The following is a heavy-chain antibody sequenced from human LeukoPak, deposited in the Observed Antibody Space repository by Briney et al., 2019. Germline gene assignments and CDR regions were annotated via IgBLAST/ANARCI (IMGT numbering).Heavy chain of an antibody. CDR3: ARGDNYYGSGTQGGDY. CDR1: DFSLPNSV. J-gene: IGHJ4*02. V-gene: IGHV3-23*01. Sequence: GGSLRLSCSGSDFSLPNSVMSWVRQAPGKGLEGVSSVSVGGATTYYADSVKGRFTISRDNAKNTLYLQMNSLRAEDTAVYYCARGDNYYGSGTQGGDYWGQGTLVTVSS. D-gene: IGHD3-10*01. CDR2: VSVGGATT.